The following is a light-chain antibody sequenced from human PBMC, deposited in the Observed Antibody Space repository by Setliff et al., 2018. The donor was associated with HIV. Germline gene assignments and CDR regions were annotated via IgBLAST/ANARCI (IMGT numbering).Light chain of an antibody. J-gene: IGLJ1*01. CDR2: DVI. CDR3: SAFSDSTPPYV. CDR1: SSDVGAYNF. V-gene: IGLV2-14*01. Sequence: QSALTQPASVSGSPGQSITISCTGTSSDVGAYNFVSWYQQHPGKAPKLMISDVINRPSGVSHRFSGSKSGNTASLTISGLQAEDEADYYCSAFSDSTPPYVFGTGTKVT.